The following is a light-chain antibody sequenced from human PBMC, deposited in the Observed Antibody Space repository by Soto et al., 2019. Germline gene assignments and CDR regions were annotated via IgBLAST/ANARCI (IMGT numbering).Light chain of an antibody. V-gene: IGKV3-20*01. CDR3: QQYGSSPLT. J-gene: IGKJ4*01. CDR2: DAS. Sequence: EIVLTQSPDTLSLSPGERSTVSCRASQSVRSNYLAWYQQKPGQAPRFLIYDASSRATGIPDRFSGSGSGTDFTLTISRPAPEDFAVYYCQQYGSSPLTFGGGTKVEIK. CDR1: QSVRSNY.